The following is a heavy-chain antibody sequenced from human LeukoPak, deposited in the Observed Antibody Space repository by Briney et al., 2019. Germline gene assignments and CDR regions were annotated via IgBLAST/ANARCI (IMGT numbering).Heavy chain of an antibody. CDR3: ARFDYWSGFYPLDH. CDR2: IRYDASNE. J-gene: IGHJ4*02. V-gene: IGHV3-30*02. Sequence: GGSLRLSCAASGFTFSLYGMQWVRQAPGKGLQWVAFIRYDASNEYYVDSVKGRFTISRDNSENTLYLQMDSLRTEDTAVYYCARFDYWSGFYPLDHWGQGTLVTVSS. CDR1: GFTFSLYG. D-gene: IGHD3-3*01.